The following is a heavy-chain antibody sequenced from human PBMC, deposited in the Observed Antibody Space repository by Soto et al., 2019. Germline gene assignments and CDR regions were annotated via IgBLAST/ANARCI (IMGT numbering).Heavy chain of an antibody. V-gene: IGHV1-69*02. CDR2: IIPILGIA. CDR1: GGTFSSYT. J-gene: IGHJ6*03. Sequence: QVQLVQSGAEVKKPGSSVKVSCKASGGTFSSYTISWVRQAPGQGLEWMGRIIPILGIANYAQKFRGRVTITADKSTSTAYMELSSLRSEDTAVYYCARGGLDIVVVVAATDDYMDVWGKGTTVTVSS. CDR3: ARGGLDIVVVVAATDDYMDV. D-gene: IGHD2-15*01.